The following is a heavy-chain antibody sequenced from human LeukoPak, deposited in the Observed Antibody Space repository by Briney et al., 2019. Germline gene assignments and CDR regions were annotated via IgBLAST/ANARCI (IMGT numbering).Heavy chain of an antibody. V-gene: IGHV3-30-3*01. J-gene: IGHJ3*02. CDR3: ARPRCHYYDSSGCDAFDI. CDR1: GFTFSSYA. Sequence: PGGSLRLSCAASGFTFSSYAMHWVRQAPGKGLEWVAVVSYDGSNKYYADSVKGRFTISRDNSKNTLYLQMNSLRAEDTAVYYCARPRCHYYDSSGCDAFDIWGQGTMVTVSS. CDR2: VSYDGSNK. D-gene: IGHD3-22*01.